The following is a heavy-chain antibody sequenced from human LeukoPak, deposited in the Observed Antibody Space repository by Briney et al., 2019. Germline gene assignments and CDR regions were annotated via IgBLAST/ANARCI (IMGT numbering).Heavy chain of an antibody. Sequence: QSGGSLRLSCAASGFTFSSYAMNWVRQAPGKGLEWVSGISGSADRTYYADSVKGRFTVSRDTSENKVYLQMSSLRVEDSALYYCARPRQGDSESFVDFQYWGQGTLVTVSS. CDR3: ARPRQGDSESFVDFQY. J-gene: IGHJ4*02. CDR1: GFTFSSYA. V-gene: IGHV3-23*01. D-gene: IGHD1-26*01. CDR2: ISGSADRT.